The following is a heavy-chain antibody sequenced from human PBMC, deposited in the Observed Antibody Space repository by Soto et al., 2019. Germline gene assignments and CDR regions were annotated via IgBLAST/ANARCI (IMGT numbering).Heavy chain of an antibody. Sequence: SVKVSCKASGFTFTSSAVQWVRQARGQRLEWIGWIVVGSGNTNYAQKFQERVTITRDMSTSTAYMELSSLRSEDTAAYYCATFLGYCSGGSCYSVGAPGHYYYYGMGVWGQGTTVTVSS. J-gene: IGHJ6*02. CDR1: GFTFTSSA. CDR2: IVVGSGNT. V-gene: IGHV1-58*01. D-gene: IGHD2-15*01. CDR3: ATFLGYCSGGSCYSVGAPGHYYYYGMGV.